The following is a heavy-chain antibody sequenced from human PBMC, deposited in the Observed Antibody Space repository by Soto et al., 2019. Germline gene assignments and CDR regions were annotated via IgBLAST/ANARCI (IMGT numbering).Heavy chain of an antibody. CDR3: ARDHRYCSGGSCYVVDY. CDR2: ISANNGNT. V-gene: IGHV1-18*01. J-gene: IGHJ4*02. D-gene: IGHD2-15*01. CDR1: GYNFNIYG. Sequence: ASVKVSCKASGYNFNIYGIIWVRQAPGQGLEWMGWISANNGNTKYAQKVQGRVTMTTDTSTSIAYMELRSLRSDDTAVYYCARDHRYCSGGSCYVVDYWGQGTLVTVSS.